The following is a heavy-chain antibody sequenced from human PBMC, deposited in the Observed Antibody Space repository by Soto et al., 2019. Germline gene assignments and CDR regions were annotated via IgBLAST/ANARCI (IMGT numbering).Heavy chain of an antibody. D-gene: IGHD6-19*01. CDR1: GFTFSTYW. V-gene: IGHV1-24*01. CDR3: RTQWLD. Sequence: ASVKVSCKASGFTFSTYWMHWVRQAPGQGPEWMGGIDPKDGEAIYAQKFQGRVTMTEDTSTDTAYMELSSLKTEDTAVYYCRTQWLDWGQGTLVTVSS. J-gene: IGHJ4*02. CDR2: IDPKDGEA.